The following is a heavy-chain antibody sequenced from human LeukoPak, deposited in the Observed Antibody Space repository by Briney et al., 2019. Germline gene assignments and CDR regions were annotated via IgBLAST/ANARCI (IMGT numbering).Heavy chain of an antibody. Sequence: ASVKVSCKASGYTFTSYGISWVRQAPGQGLEWMGWISAYNGNTNYAQKLQGRVTMTTDTSTSTAYMELRSLRSDDTAVYYCARGSESLVGAATNDYWGQGTLVTVSS. J-gene: IGHJ4*02. CDR1: GYTFTSYG. D-gene: IGHD1-26*01. CDR3: ARGSESLVGAATNDY. V-gene: IGHV1-18*01. CDR2: ISAYNGNT.